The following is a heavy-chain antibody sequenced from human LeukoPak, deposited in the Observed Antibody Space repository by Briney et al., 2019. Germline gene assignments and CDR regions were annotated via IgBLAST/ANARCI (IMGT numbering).Heavy chain of an antibody. D-gene: IGHD6-13*01. CDR2: IRYDGSNA. CDR3: ASSAGTVDY. CDR1: GFTFSKFG. Sequence: GGSLRLSCAASGFTFSKFGMHWVRQAPGQGLEWVAFIRYDGSNAYYADSVKGRFTISRDNSKSTLSLQMNTLRAEDTAVYYCASSAGTVDYWGQGTLVTVSS. J-gene: IGHJ4*02. V-gene: IGHV3-30*02.